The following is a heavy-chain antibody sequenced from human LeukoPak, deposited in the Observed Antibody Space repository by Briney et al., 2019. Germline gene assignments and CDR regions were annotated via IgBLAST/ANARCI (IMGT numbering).Heavy chain of an antibody. CDR3: ARSQNYYGSGDY. Sequence: SETLSLTCTVSGDSVSNGNYYWSWLRQPPGQPLEWIGYIYYTGNTYYNPSLEGRVTLSVDTSKNQFSVKLSSVAAADTAVYYCARSQNYYGSGDYWSQGTLVTVSS. J-gene: IGHJ4*02. V-gene: IGHV4-61*01. CDR2: IYYTGNT. D-gene: IGHD3-10*01. CDR1: GDSVSNGNYY.